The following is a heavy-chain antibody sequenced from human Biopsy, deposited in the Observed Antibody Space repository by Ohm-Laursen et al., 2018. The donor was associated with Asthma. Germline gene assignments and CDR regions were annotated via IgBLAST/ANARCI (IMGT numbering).Heavy chain of an antibody. Sequence: GASVKVSCKASGGTFSRYAISWVRQAPGQGLEWMGGIIPIFGTSNYAQKFQGRVTFTADESTSSAYMELSSLRSEDSAVYYCAREASTVDHGYYYFAMDVWGQGTTVTVSS. CDR1: GGTFSRYA. D-gene: IGHD4-23*01. CDR3: AREASTVDHGYYYFAMDV. V-gene: IGHV1-69*13. CDR2: IIPIFGTS. J-gene: IGHJ6*02.